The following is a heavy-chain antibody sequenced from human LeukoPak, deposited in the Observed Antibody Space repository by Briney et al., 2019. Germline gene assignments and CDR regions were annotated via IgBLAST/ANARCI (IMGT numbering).Heavy chain of an antibody. CDR1: GFTFGSYA. CDR2: ISYDGSNK. CDR3: AKPYNYGVRDVHFDY. V-gene: IGHV3-30*18. D-gene: IGHD4-17*01. Sequence: PGGSLRLSCAASGFTFGSYAMHWVRQAPGKGLEWVAVISYDGSNKYYVDSVKGRFTISRDNSKNTLYLQMDSLRAEDTAVYFCAKPYNYGVRDVHFDYWGQGTPVAVSS. J-gene: IGHJ4*02.